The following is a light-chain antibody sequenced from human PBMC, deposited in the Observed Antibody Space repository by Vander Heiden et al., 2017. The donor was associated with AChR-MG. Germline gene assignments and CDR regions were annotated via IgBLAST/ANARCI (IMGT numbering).Light chain of an antibody. Sequence: QSVLTQPPSASGTPGQGVTISCSGSSSNIGSNYVYWYQQLPGTAPKLLIYKNNPRPSGVPDRFSGSKSGTSASLAISGLRSEDEADYYCAAWDDSLSGFVFGGGTKLTVL. CDR2: KNN. J-gene: IGLJ2*01. CDR3: AAWDDSLSGFV. CDR1: SSNIGSNY. V-gene: IGLV1-47*01.